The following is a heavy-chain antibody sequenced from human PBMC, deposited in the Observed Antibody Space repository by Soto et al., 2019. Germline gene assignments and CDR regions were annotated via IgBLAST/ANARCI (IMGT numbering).Heavy chain of an antibody. Sequence: QVQLQESGPGLVKPSQTLSLTCTVSGGSISSGDYYWTWIRQPPGTGLEWIGNIYDSGSTYYNPSLKRRVIISHDTSKNQFSLKLSSVTAADTAVYYCARGRGELLFDFWGQGTLVTVSS. CDR3: ARGRGELLFDF. J-gene: IGHJ4*02. D-gene: IGHD3-10*01. CDR1: GGSISSGDYY. CDR2: IYDSGST. V-gene: IGHV4-30-4*01.